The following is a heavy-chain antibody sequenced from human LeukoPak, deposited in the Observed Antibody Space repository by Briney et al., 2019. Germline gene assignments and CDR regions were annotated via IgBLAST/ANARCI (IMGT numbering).Heavy chain of an antibody. D-gene: IGHD2-21*02. CDR3: ARDCGGGDCYSGYYYYYGMDV. V-gene: IGHV4-59*12. CDR1: GGSISSYY. J-gene: IGHJ6*02. Sequence: SETLSLTCTVSGGSISSYYWSWIRQPPGKGLEWIGYIYYSGSTNYNPSLKSRVTISVDTSKNQFSLKLSSVTAADTAVYYCARDCGGGDCYSGYYYYYGMDVWGQGTTVTVSS. CDR2: IYYSGST.